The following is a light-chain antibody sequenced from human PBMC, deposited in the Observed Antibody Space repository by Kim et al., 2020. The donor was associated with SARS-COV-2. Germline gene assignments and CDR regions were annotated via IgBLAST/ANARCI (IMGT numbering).Light chain of an antibody. CDR3: SSYTSNNTRV. Sequence: GHSITIACTGTSSDVGAYTYVSWYQQHPGKAPKLMIYDVSNRPTGVSNRFSGSKSGNTASLTISGLQAEDEADYYCSSYTSNNTRVFGGGTQLTVL. V-gene: IGLV2-14*03. CDR1: SSDVGAYTY. CDR2: DVS. J-gene: IGLJ3*02.